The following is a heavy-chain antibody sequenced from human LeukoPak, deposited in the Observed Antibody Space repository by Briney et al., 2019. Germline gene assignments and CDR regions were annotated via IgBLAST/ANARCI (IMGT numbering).Heavy chain of an antibody. CDR2: IYNSGST. D-gene: IGHD6-19*01. J-gene: IGHJ3*02. V-gene: IGHV4-59*01. Sequence: SETLSLTCTVSGGSISSYYWTWIRQPPGQGLEWIGYIYNSGSTNYNPSLKSRVTISVDTSKNQFSLKLSSVTAADTAVYYCARVGRRGYSSGWLAAFDIWGQGTMVTVSS. CDR3: ARVGRRGYSSGWLAAFDI. CDR1: GGSISSYY.